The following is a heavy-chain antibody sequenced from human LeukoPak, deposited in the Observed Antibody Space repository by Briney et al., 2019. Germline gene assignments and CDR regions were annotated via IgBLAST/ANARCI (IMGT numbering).Heavy chain of an antibody. CDR1: GFTVSSYY. CDR3: AIRPGGVGAFNWFDP. D-gene: IGHD1-26*01. V-gene: IGHV3-7*01. Sequence: GGSLRLSCAASGFTVSSYYMSWVRQAPGKGLEWVANIKQDGSEKYYVDSVKGRFTISRDNAKNSLYLQMNSLRAEDTAVYYCAIRPGGVGAFNWFDPWGQGTLGTVSS. J-gene: IGHJ5*02. CDR2: IKQDGSEK.